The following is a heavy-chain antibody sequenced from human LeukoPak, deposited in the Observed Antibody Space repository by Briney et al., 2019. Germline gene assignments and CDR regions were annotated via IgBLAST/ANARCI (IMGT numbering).Heavy chain of an antibody. CDR2: IYHSGST. J-gene: IGHJ3*02. D-gene: IGHD3-22*01. CDR1: GGSISSGGYS. V-gene: IGHV4-30-2*01. CDR3: ARDLLYDSSRAFDI. Sequence: SETLSLTCAVSGGSISSGGYSWSWIRQPPGKGLEWIGYIYHSGSTYYNPSLKSRVTISVDKSKNQFSLKLSSVTAADTAVYYCARDLLYDSSRAFDIWGQGTMVTVSS.